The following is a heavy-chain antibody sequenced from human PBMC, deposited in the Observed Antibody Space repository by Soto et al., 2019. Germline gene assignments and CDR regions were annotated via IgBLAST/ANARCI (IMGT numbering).Heavy chain of an antibody. J-gene: IGHJ6*02. V-gene: IGHV5-10-1*01. CDR1: GYSFTNYW. CDR3: ASTIAARPYYYGMDV. CDR2: IDPSDSYT. D-gene: IGHD6-6*01. Sequence: GEPLKISCKGSGYSFTNYWISWVRQMPGKGLEWMGRIDPSDSYTNYSPSFQGHVTISADKSISTAYLQWSSLKASDTAMYYCASTIAARPYYYGMDVWGQGTTVTVSS.